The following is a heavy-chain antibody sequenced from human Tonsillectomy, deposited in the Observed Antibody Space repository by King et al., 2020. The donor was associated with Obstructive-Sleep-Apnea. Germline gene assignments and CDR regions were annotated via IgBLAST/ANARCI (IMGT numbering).Heavy chain of an antibody. CDR3: TSALGSRALRDNWFDL. V-gene: IGHV3-21*01. CDR1: GFIFSDYD. D-gene: IGHD3-10*01. J-gene: IGHJ5*02. CDR2: ITTISHYI. Sequence: DVQLVESGGGLVKPGGSLRLSCAASGFIFSDYDMNWVRRAPGKGLEWVSSITTISHYIYYADSVKGRFTISRDNANNLVYLQMSSLRAEDTAMYYCTSALGSRALRDNWFDLWGQGTLVTVSS.